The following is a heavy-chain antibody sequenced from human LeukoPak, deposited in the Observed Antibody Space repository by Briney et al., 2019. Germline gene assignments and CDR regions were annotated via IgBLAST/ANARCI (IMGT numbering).Heavy chain of an antibody. CDR1: GVTVSSSY. J-gene: IGHJ4*02. Sequence: GGSLRLSCAASGVTVSSSYMSWIRQAPGKGLEWVSVIYVGGGTYYADSVKGRFTISRDSSRNTVYLQMNRLRAEDTAVYYCASDYLWVGATDWGQGTLVTVSS. CDR2: IYVGGGT. D-gene: IGHD1-26*01. V-gene: IGHV3-53*01. CDR3: ASDYLWVGATD.